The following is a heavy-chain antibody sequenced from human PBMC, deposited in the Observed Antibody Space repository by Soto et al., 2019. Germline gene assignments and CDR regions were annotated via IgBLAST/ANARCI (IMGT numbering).Heavy chain of an antibody. CDR2: SYPGDSDT. CDR3: SSPASTTSYMFIYY. Sequence: GEYLQDSCNGSGYSFTSYWIGWVRQLPGKGLEWMGLSYPGDSDTRYSPSFQGQVTISADKSISTAYLQWSSLKAADTAMYYFSSPASTTSYMFIYYRGHVTLVT. J-gene: IGHJ4*01. CDR1: GYSFTSYW. D-gene: IGHD3-10*02. V-gene: IGHV5-51*01.